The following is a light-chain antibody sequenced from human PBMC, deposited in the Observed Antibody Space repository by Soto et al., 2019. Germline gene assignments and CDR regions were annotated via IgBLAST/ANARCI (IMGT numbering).Light chain of an antibody. CDR1: QSVCSF. CDR3: QQCNSWPQWT. V-gene: IGKV3-11*01. CDR2: DES. Sequence: EIVLTQSPATLSLSPGERATLSCRASQSVCSFFAWYQQKPGQAQRILIYDESDRATGIRARFSGSGSGTDFTLTIISLEPEDFAVYYCQQCNSWPQWTFGQGTKVDI. J-gene: IGKJ1*01.